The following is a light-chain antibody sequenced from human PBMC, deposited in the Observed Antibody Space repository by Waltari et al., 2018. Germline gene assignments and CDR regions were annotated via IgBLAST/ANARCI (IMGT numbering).Light chain of an antibody. J-gene: IGLJ2*01. CDR3: SSYTSSSKV. CDR2: EVS. Sequence: QSALTQPASVSGSPGQSITISCTGTSSDVGGYNYVSWYQQHPGKAPKLMIYEVSNRPRGVSNGLSGSKSGNTASLSISGLQAEDEADYYCSSYTSSSKVFGGGTKLTVL. CDR1: SSDVGGYNY. V-gene: IGLV2-14*01.